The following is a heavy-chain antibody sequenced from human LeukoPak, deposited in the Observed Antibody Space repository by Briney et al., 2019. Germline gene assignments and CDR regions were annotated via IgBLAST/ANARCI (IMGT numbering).Heavy chain of an antibody. D-gene: IGHD3-22*01. Sequence: GGSLRLSCAASGFTFSSYSMNWVRQAPGKGLEWVSSITSSSSYIYYADSVKGRFTISRDNAKNSLYLQMNSLRAEHTAVYYCARHVVAVGFDFWGRGTVVTVSS. CDR3: ARHVVAVGFDF. CDR2: ITSSSSYI. J-gene: IGHJ4*02. V-gene: IGHV3-21*01. CDR1: GFTFSSYS.